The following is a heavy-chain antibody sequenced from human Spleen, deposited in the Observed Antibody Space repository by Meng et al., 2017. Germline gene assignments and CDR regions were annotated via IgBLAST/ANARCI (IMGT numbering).Heavy chain of an antibody. CDR3: ASDGYYYDGSGCYPLYFDS. V-gene: IGHV1-69*13. Sequence: SVKVSCKASGGTFSSYAISWVRQAPGQGLEWMGGIIPIFGTANYEQKSQSRATITADESTRTAYMELSSLRSENTAVYYCASDGYYYDGSGCYPLYFDSWGQGTLVTVSS. D-gene: IGHD3-22*01. CDR2: IIPIFGTA. CDR1: GGTFSSYA. J-gene: IGHJ4*02.